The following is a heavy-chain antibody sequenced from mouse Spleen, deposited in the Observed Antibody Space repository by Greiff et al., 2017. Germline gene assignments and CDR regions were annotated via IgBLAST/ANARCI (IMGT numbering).Heavy chain of an antibody. J-gene: IGHJ2*01. D-gene: IGHD2-2*01. CDR3: APYGYDVSFDY. Sequence: VQLQQSGAELARPGASVKMSCKASGYTFTSYTMHWVKQRPGQGLEWIGYINPSSGYTKYNQKFKDKATLTADKSSSTAYMQLSSLTSEVSAVYYCAPYGYDVSFDYWGQGTTLTVSS. V-gene: IGHV1-4*01. CDR1: GYTFTSYT. CDR2: INPSSGYT.